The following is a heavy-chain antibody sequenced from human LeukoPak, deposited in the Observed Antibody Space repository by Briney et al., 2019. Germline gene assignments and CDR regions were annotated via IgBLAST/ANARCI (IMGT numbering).Heavy chain of an antibody. CDR1: GGTFSTYA. Sequence: PVKVSCKASGGTFSTYAISWVRQAPGQGLEWVGRIVPILGTANYAQNFQGRVTITADRSTTTAYMELSSLRSEDTAVYYCARVPQGSSWPYYFDYWGQGTLVTVSS. D-gene: IGHD6-13*01. V-gene: IGHV1-69*04. CDR2: IVPILGTA. J-gene: IGHJ4*02. CDR3: ARVPQGSSWPYYFDY.